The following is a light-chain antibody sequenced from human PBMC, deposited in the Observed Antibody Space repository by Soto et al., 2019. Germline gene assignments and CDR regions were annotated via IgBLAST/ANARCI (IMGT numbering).Light chain of an antibody. CDR3: AAWDDSLSVVV. CDR1: SSNIGSNY. Sequence: QSVLTQPPSASGTPGQRVTISCSGSSSNIGSNYVYWYQHLPGTAPKLLIYTNNQRPSGVPDRFSGSKSGTSASLAISGLRSDDEADYYCAAWDDSLSVVVFGGGTQLTVL. J-gene: IGLJ2*01. V-gene: IGLV1-47*01. CDR2: TNN.